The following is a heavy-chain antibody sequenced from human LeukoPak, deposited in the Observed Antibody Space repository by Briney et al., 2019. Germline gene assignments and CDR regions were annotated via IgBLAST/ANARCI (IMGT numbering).Heavy chain of an antibody. CDR2: IGSRGSYM. V-gene: IGHV3-21*01. Sequence: GGSLRLSCAASGFTFSTYSMNWVRQAPGKGLEWVSSIGSRGSYMYYADSVKGRFTISSDYARNSLYLQMNSLRDEDTAVYYCAKDWVVRGVISYWGQGTLVTVSS. CDR1: GFTFSTYS. J-gene: IGHJ4*02. D-gene: IGHD3-10*01. CDR3: AKDWVVRGVISY.